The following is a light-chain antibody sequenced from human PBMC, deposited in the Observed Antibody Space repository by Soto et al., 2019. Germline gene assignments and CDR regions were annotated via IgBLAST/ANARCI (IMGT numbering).Light chain of an antibody. CDR2: SAS. CDR1: QGLFSS. V-gene: IGKV1-16*02. CDR3: QQYYTYPYT. Sequence: DIQMTPSPSSVSASVGDRVTITCRARQGLFSSVAWFQQKPGKAPKSLIYSASSLHSGVPSKFSGSGSGTDFTLTISSLKPEDFATYYCQQYYTYPYTFGQGNNLEIK. J-gene: IGKJ2*01.